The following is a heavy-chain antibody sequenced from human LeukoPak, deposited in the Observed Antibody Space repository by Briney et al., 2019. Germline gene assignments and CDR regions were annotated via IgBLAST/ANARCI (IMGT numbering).Heavy chain of an antibody. CDR2: INAGNGNT. CDR3: ARVTTAGWFDP. J-gene: IGHJ5*02. CDR1: GYTFTSYA. Sequence: ASVNVSCKASGYTFTSYAMHWVRQAPGQRLEWMGWINAGNGNTKYSQKFQGRVTITRDTSASTAYMELSSLRSEDTAVYYCARVTTAGWFDPWGQGTLVTVSS. V-gene: IGHV1-3*01. D-gene: IGHD4-17*01.